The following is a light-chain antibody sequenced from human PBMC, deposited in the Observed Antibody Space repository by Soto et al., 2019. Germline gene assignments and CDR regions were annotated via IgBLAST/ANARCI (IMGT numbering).Light chain of an antibody. CDR1: QSVSSN. V-gene: IGKV3-15*01. CDR3: QQYNNLIT. J-gene: IGKJ5*01. Sequence: EIVMTQSPATLSVSPGERATLSCRASQSVSSNLAWYQQKPGQAPRLLIYGASTRATGIPARFSDSGSGTEFTLTISSLQSEDFAVYYCQQYNNLITFGQGTRLEIK. CDR2: GAS.